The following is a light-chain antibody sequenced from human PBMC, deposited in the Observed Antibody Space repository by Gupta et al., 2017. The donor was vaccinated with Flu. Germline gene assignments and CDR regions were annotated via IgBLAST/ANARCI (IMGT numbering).Light chain of an antibody. CDR3: CTWDTSLNAYV. CDR2: DNN. Sequence: QSVLTHPPSVSAAPGQLLTISCSGSSFNIGNDYVSWYQHLPGGAPRLRMYDNNKRPSGIPDRFSGSKSGTSATLYITGLQNGDEADYYCCTWDTSLNAYVFAAGTKVTVL. V-gene: IGLV1-51*01. J-gene: IGLJ1*01. CDR1: SFNIGNDY.